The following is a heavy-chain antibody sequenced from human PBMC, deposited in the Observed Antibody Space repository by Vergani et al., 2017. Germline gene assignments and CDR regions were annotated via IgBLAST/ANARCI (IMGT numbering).Heavy chain of an antibody. CDR2: ISGSGGST. CDR1: GFTFSSYA. D-gene: IGHD6-19*01. J-gene: IGHJ4*02. Sequence: EVQLLESGGGLVQPGGSLRLSCAASGFTFSSYAMSWVHQAPGKGLEWVSAISGSGGSTYYADSVKGRFTISRDNSKNTLYLQMNSLRAEDTAVYYCARSAARSGWYFGQYYFDYWGQGTLVTVSS. V-gene: IGHV3-23*01. CDR3: ARSAARSGWYFGQYYFDY.